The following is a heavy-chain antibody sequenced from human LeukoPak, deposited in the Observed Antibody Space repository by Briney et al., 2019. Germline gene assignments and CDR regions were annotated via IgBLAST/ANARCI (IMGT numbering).Heavy chain of an antibody. CDR2: INTNTGNP. D-gene: IGHD2-2*01. V-gene: IGHV7-4-1*02. J-gene: IGHJ6*02. CDR1: GYTFTSYA. CDR3: TRFAVVPAANYYYYYGMDV. Sequence: ASVKVSCKASGYTFTSYAMNWVRQAPGQGLEWMGWINTNTGNPTYAQGFTGRFVLSLDTSVSTAYLQISSLKAEDTAVYYCTRFAVVPAANYYYYYGMDVWGQGTTVTVSS.